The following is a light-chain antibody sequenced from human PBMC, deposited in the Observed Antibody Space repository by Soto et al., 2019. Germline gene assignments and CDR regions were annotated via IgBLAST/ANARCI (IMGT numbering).Light chain of an antibody. J-gene: IGLJ2*01. Sequence: QSALTQPASVSGSPGQSNTISFTGTSSDVGGYNYVSWYQQHPGKAPKLMIYDVRNRPSGVSNRFSGSKSGNTVSLTISGLQAEDEADYYCSSYTSSSTVVFGGGTKVTVL. CDR1: SSDVGGYNY. CDR3: SSYTSSSTVV. V-gene: IGLV2-14*03. CDR2: DVR.